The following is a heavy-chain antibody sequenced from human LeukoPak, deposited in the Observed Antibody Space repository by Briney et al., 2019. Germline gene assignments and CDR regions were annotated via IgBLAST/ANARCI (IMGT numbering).Heavy chain of an antibody. CDR1: GFSFSSYG. D-gene: IGHD3-10*01. CDR3: ARDRGSGTYHDAFDI. J-gene: IGHJ3*02. CDR2: IWYDGSNK. Sequence: GSLGLSCAASGFSFSSYGMHWVRQAPGKGLEWVATIWYDGSNKYYADSVEGRFTISRDNSKNTLYLQMNSLRAEDTSVCYCARDRGSGTYHDAFDIWGQGTVVTVSS. V-gene: IGHV3-33*01.